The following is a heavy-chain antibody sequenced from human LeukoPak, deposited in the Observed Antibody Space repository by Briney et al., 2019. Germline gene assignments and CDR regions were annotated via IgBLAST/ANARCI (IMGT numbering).Heavy chain of an antibody. Sequence: SETLSLTCTVSGGSISSYYWSWLRQPPGKGLEWIGYIYYSGSTNYNPSLKSRVTISVDTSKNQFSLKLSSVTAADTAVYYCARSAKYSSGWYRWFDPWGQGTLVTVSS. CDR3: ARSAKYSSGWYRWFDP. V-gene: IGHV4-59*01. CDR1: GGSISSYY. J-gene: IGHJ5*02. CDR2: IYYSGST. D-gene: IGHD6-19*01.